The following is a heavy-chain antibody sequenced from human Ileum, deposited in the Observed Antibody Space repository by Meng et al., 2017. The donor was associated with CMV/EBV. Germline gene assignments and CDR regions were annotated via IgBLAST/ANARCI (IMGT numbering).Heavy chain of an antibody. Sequence: QVQSQQSGPGLVKPSQTLSVTCAISGDSVSRNGVAWNWVRQSPSRGLEWLGRTYYRSKWYNEYAESVKSRITINPDTSKNQFSLQLNSVTPEDTAVYYCARGESSSLDYWGQGTLVNVSS. V-gene: IGHV6-1*01. CDR3: ARGESSSLDY. CDR1: GDSVSRNGVA. D-gene: IGHD6-13*01. CDR2: TYYRSKWYN. J-gene: IGHJ4*02.